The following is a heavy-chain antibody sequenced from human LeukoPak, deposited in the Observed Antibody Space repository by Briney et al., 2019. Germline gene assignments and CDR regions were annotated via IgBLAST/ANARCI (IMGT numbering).Heavy chain of an antibody. CDR2: ISSSSSYI. J-gene: IGHJ4*02. D-gene: IGHD2-2*01. V-gene: IGHV3-21*04. CDR1: GFTFSSHS. CDR3: AKSGRTSCSTSCYYFDY. Sequence: GGSLRLSCAASGFTFSSHSMNWVRQAPGKGLEWVSSISSSSSYIYYADSVKGRFTISRDNSKNTLYLQMNSLRADDTAVYYCAKSGRTSCSTSCYYFDYWGQGTLVTVSS.